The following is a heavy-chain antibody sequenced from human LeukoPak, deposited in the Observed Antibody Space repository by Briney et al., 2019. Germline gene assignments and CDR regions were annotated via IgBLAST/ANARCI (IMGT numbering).Heavy chain of an antibody. Sequence: SETLSLTCTVSGGSISSSSYYWGWIRQPPGKGLEWIGSIYYSGSTYYNPSLKSRVTISVDTSKNQFSLKLSSVTAADTAVYYCAGRLDCFDYWGQGTLVTVSS. J-gene: IGHJ4*02. V-gene: IGHV4-39*07. D-gene: IGHD2-15*01. CDR3: AGRLDCFDY. CDR2: IYYSGST. CDR1: GGSISSSSYY.